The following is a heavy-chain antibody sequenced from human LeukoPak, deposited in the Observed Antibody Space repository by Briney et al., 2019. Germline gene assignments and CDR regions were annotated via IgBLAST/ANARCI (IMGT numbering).Heavy chain of an antibody. CDR1: GFTFSSYE. CDR3: AKRSAESSGYFDY. D-gene: IGHD6-19*01. V-gene: IGHV3-48*03. Sequence: GGSLRLSCAASGFTFSSYEMHWVRQAPGKGLEWVSYISSSGSTIYYADSVKGRFTISRDNAKNSLYLQMNSLRADDTALYYCAKRSAESSGYFDYWGQGTLVTVSS. J-gene: IGHJ4*02. CDR2: ISSSGSTI.